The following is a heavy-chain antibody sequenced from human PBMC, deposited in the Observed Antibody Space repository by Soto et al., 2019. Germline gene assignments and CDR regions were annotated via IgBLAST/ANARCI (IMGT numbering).Heavy chain of an antibody. J-gene: IGHJ4*02. V-gene: IGHV3-33*06. Sequence: QVQLVESGGGVVQPGRSLRLSCAASGFTFSRSGMYWVRQAPGKGLEWVAIIWYDGSEKYYADSVKGRFTISRDNSKNALYMQMNSLRAADTAVYYCAKDHGTHGDSDGYRGYLDYWGQGNLVTVSS. D-gene: IGHD4-17*01. CDR1: GFTFSRSG. CDR3: AKDHGTHGDSDGYRGYLDY. CDR2: IWYDGSEK.